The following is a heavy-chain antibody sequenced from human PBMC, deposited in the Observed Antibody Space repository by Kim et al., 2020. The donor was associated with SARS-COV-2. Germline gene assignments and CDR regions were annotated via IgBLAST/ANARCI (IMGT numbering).Heavy chain of an antibody. V-gene: IGHV4-31*02. D-gene: IGHD3-10*01. Sequence: SRVTISVDTSKNQFSLKLSAVTAADTAVYYCARGSGSYYNFRYYYYGMDVWGQGTTVTVSS. CDR3: ARGSGSYYNFRYYYYGMDV. J-gene: IGHJ6*02.